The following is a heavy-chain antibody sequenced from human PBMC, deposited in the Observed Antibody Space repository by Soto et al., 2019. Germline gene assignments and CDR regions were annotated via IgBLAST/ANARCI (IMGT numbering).Heavy chain of an antibody. CDR3: ARGRTWGARDFDN. CDR1: GYTFNSYG. J-gene: IGHJ4*02. CDR2: ISAYNGHT. V-gene: IGHV1-18*01. D-gene: IGHD3-16*01. Sequence: QVQLVQSGGEVKRPGASVRVSCKASGYTFNSYGISWVRQAPGQGLEWMGWISAYNGHTDYARKFQGRVAMTRDISTNIVSMELRDLRFDDTAVYYCARGRTWGARDFDNWGQGTLVTVSS.